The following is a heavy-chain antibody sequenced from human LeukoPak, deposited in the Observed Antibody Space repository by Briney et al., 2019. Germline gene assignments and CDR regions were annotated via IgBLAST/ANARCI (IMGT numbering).Heavy chain of an antibody. CDR2: TNSNGAVI. V-gene: IGHV3-48*01. J-gene: IGHJ4*02. D-gene: IGHD4-17*01. Sequence: PGGSLRVSCAASGFSFNDYGINWVRRAPGKGLEWLSHTNSNGAVISYADSVKGRFTVSRDTAKSSLYLQMNGLRVEDTAIYFCARDPDGDYDFDYWGQGTLVTVSS. CDR1: GFSFNDYG. CDR3: ARDPDGDYDFDY.